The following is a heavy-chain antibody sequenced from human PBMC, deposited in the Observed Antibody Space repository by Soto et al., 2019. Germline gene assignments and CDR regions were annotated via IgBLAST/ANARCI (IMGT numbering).Heavy chain of an antibody. V-gene: IGHV3-64*07. CDR1: GFTFSIHG. CDR3: ARDVPATF. J-gene: IGHJ4*02. D-gene: IGHD2-2*01. CDR2: ISSNGGSR. Sequence: EVQLVESGGGLVQPGGSLKLSCVGSGFTFSIHGMHWVRQAPGKGLEFVSDISSNGGSRHYADSVRGRFTISRDNAKNTLNLEMGSLRREDTGIYYCARDVPATFWGPGTQVTVSS.